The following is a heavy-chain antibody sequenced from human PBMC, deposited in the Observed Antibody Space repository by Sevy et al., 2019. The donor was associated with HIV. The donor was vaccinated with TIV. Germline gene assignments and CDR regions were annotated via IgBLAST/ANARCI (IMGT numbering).Heavy chain of an antibody. CDR2: ISSSSSTI. CDR3: ARVPSTGRYGMDV. D-gene: IGHD3-10*01. CDR1: GFTFSTYS. J-gene: IGHJ6*02. V-gene: IGHV3-48*01. Sequence: GGSLRLSCAASGFTFSTYSMNWVRQAPGKGLEWVSYISSSSSTIYYADSVRCRVTISRDNAKNSLYLQMNSLRADDTAVYYCARVPSTGRYGMDVWGQGTTVTVSS.